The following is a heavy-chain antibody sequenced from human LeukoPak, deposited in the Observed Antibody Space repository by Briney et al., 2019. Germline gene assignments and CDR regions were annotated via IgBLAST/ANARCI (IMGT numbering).Heavy chain of an antibody. CDR2: ITSSGDNI. CDR1: GFIFSSYP. V-gene: IGHV3-23*01. CDR3: AKENPVGGTSYFDY. Sequence: PGGSLRLSCAASGFIFSSYPMSWVRQAPGKGLEWVSAITSSGDNIYYAASVQGRFIISRDNSKNTLSLQMNTLRAEDTAIYYCAKENPVGGTSYFDYWGQGTLVTVSS. J-gene: IGHJ4*02. D-gene: IGHD1-26*01.